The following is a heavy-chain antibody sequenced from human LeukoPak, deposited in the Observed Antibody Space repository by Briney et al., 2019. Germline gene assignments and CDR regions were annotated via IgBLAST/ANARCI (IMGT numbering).Heavy chain of an antibody. J-gene: IGHJ5*02. CDR1: GFTFSSYA. CDR2: ISGSGGST. Sequence: GGSLRLSCAASGFTFSSYAMSWVRQAPGKGLEWVSAISGSGGSTYYADSVKGRFTISRDNSKNTLYLQMNSLRAEDTAVYYCAKEGDFWSGYSNWFDPWGQGTLVTVSS. D-gene: IGHD3-3*01. CDR3: AKEGDFWSGYSNWFDP. V-gene: IGHV3-23*01.